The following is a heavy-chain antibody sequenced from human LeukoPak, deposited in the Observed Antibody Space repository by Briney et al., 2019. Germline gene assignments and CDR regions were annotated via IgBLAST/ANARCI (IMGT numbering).Heavy chain of an antibody. V-gene: IGHV4-39*01. CDR3: ARPRRYYYMDV. CDR2: IHYSGST. CDR1: GGSISSTTFY. Sequence: PSETLSLTCTVAGGSISSTTFYWGWIRQPPGKGLEWIASIHYSGSTYYNPSLKSRVTISVDTSKNQFSLKLSSVTAADTAVYYCARPRRYYYMDVWGKGTTATVSS. J-gene: IGHJ6*03.